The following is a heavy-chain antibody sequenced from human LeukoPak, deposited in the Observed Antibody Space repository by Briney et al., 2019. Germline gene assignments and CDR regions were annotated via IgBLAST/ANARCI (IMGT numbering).Heavy chain of an antibody. J-gene: IGHJ5*02. D-gene: IGHD3-3*01. Sequence: GGSLRLSCAASGFTFSDYYMSWIRQAPGKGLEWVSYISSSGSTIYYADSVKGRFTISRDNAKNSLYLLMNSLRAEDTAVYYCARVGREYDFWSGYRAANWFDPWGQGTLVTVSS. CDR3: ARVGREYDFWSGYRAANWFDP. CDR1: GFTFSDYY. V-gene: IGHV3-11*01. CDR2: ISSSGSTI.